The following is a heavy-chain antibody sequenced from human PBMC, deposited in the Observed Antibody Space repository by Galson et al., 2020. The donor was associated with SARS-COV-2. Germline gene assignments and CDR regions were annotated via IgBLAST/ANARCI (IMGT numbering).Heavy chain of an antibody. D-gene: IGHD2-2*01. CDR3: ATEGTSEYYSNYFDH. CDR1: GFTFSSYN. CDR2: IFSSSRDI. J-gene: IGHJ4*02. V-gene: IGHV3-21*01. Sequence: TGGSLRLSCAASGFTFSSYNMNWVRQAPGKGLEWVSSIFSSSRDIYYADSVKGRFTISRDNAKNSLFLQMNSLRAEDTAVYYCATEGTSEYYSNYFDHWGQGTLVTVSS.